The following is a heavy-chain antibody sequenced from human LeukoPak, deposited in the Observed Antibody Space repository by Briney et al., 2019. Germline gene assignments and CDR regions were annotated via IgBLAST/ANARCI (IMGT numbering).Heavy chain of an antibody. D-gene: IGHD3-3*01. CDR1: GFTFNSYG. Sequence: PGGSLRLSCAASGFTFNSYGMHWVRQAPGKGLVWVSRINSDGSSTSYADSVKGRFTISRDNAKNTLYLQMNSLRAEDTAVYYCARVKAAHYDFWSGYYDAFDIWGQGTMVTVSS. CDR3: ARVKAAHYDFWSGYYDAFDI. CDR2: INSDGSST. V-gene: IGHV3-74*01. J-gene: IGHJ3*02.